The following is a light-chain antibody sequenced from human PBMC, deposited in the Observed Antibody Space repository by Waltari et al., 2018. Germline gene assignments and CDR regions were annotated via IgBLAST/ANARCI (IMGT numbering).Light chain of an antibody. J-gene: IGKJ1*01. CDR3: QHYGTSSWT. CDR1: QTISYTT. Sequence: EIVLTQSPGTLYLSPGDRATLSCRSSQTISYTTLAWYQQKSGQGPRLLIYGASNRPTGVPSRFSGSGSGQDFTLAISRLEPDDFAVYYCQHYGTSSWTFGQGTKVEVK. CDR2: GAS. V-gene: IGKV3-20*01.